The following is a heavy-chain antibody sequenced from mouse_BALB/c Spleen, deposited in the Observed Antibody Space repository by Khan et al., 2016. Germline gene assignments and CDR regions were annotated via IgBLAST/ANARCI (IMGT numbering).Heavy chain of an antibody. J-gene: IGHJ3*01. CDR2: INYSGST. Sequence: EVQLQESGPGLVKPSQSLSLTCTVTGYSITSDYAWNWIRQFPGNKLEWMGYINYSGSTSYNPSLKSRISITRDTSKNQFFLQLNSVTTEDTATYYCARLERAWLAYWGQGTLVTVSA. CDR3: ARLERAWLAY. CDR1: GYSITSDYA. V-gene: IGHV3-2*02.